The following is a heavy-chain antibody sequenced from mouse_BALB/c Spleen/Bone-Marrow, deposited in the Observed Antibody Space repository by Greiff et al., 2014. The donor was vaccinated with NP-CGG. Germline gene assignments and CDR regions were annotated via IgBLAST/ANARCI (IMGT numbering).Heavy chain of an antibody. J-gene: IGHJ2*01. CDR2: ISSGSSTI. V-gene: IGHV5-17*02. Sequence: DVQLQESGGGLVQPGGSRKLSCAASGFTFSSFGMHWVRQAPEKGLEWVAYISSGSSTIYYADTVMGRFTISRDNPKNTLFLQMASPRSEDTAMYYCARSGSSSGYFDYWGQGTTLTVSS. CDR3: ARSGSSSGYFDY. D-gene: IGHD1-1*01. CDR1: GFTFSSFG.